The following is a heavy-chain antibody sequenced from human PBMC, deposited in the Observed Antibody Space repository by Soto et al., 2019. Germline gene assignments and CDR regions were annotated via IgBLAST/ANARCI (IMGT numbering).Heavy chain of an antibody. Sequence: PGESLKISCKGSGYSFTSYWIGWVRQMPGKGLEWMGIIYPGDSDTRYSPSFQGQVTISADKSISTAYLQWSSLKASDTAMYYCARYDGYCSSTSCYLFDYWGQGTLVTVSS. V-gene: IGHV5-51*01. J-gene: IGHJ4*02. D-gene: IGHD2-2*03. CDR1: GYSFTSYW. CDR3: ARYDGYCSSTSCYLFDY. CDR2: IYPGDSDT.